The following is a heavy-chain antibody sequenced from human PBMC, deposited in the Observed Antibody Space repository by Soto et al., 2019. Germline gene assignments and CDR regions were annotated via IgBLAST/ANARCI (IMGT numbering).Heavy chain of an antibody. CDR1: GGSISSYY. CDR2: IYYSGST. V-gene: IGHV4-59*08. D-gene: IGHD3-10*01. CDR3: ARRYGSSFDY. J-gene: IGHJ4*02. Sequence: PSETLSLTCTVSGGSISSYYWSWIRQPPGKGLEWIGYIYYSGSTNYNPSLKSRVTISVDTSKNQFSLKLSSVTAADTAVYYCARRYGSSFDYWGQGTLVTVSS.